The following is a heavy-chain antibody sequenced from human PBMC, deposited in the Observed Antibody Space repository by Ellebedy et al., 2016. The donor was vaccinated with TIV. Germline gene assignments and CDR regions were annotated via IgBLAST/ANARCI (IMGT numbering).Heavy chain of an antibody. Sequence: MPSETLSLTCTVSGGSTINYCWSWIRQPPGKGLEWIGYLYYNGSSDYNPSLKSRVTMPVDTSKNQFSLKLSSVTAADTAVYYCARAFFRYYDRSALQHWGPGTLVTVSS. CDR1: GGSTINYC. CDR2: LYYNGSS. V-gene: IGHV4-59*01. D-gene: IGHD3-22*01. J-gene: IGHJ1*01. CDR3: ARAFFRYYDRSALQH.